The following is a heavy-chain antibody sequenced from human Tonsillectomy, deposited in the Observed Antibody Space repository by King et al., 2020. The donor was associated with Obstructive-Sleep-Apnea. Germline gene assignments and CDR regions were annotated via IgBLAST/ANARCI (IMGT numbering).Heavy chain of an antibody. J-gene: IGHJ4*02. CDR1: GDSISTSYY. CDR3: ARGPSVGEESDY. Sequence: QLQESGPGLVKPSETLSLTCTVSGDSISTSYYWAWIRQPPGKGLEWIGSIYYSGSTYYNPSLKSRVTISVDTSKNQFSLKLSSVTAADTAVYYCARGPSVGEESDYWGQGTLVTVSS. V-gene: IGHV4-39*07. CDR2: IYYSGST.